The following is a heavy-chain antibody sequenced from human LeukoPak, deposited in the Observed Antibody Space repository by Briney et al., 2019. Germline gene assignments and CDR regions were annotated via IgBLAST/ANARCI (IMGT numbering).Heavy chain of an antibody. CDR1: GGSISSNTHF. D-gene: IGHD6-19*01. V-gene: IGHV4-39*01. CDR3: ASSLRQWLVATSNWFDP. J-gene: IGHJ5*02. Sequence: SETLSLTCTVSGGSISSNTHFWGWIRQPPGKGLEWIGTIYYSGSTYYNPSLKSRVTISVDTSKNQFSLKLSSVTAADTAVYYCASSLRQWLVATSNWFDPWGQGTLVTVSS. CDR2: IYYSGST.